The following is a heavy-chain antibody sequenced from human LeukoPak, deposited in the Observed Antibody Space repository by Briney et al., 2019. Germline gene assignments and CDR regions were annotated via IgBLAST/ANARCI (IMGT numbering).Heavy chain of an antibody. Sequence: GGSLRLPCAASGFTFSSYAMSWVRQAPGKGLEWVSAISGSGGSTYYADSVKGRFTISRDNSKNTLYLQMNSLRAEDTAVYYCAKAVGATSYFDYWGQGTLVTVSS. CDR3: AKAVGATSYFDY. V-gene: IGHV3-23*01. D-gene: IGHD1-26*01. CDR1: GFTFSSYA. J-gene: IGHJ4*02. CDR2: ISGSGGST.